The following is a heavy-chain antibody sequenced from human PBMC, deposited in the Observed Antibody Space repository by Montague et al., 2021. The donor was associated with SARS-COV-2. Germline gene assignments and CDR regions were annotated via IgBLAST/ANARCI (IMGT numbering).Heavy chain of an antibody. CDR2: IYPGDSDT. CDR3: ARLSGYDLRYYYYYGMDV. Sequence: QSGAEVKKPGESLKISCKGSGYSFTSYWIGWVRQMPGKGLEWMGIIYPGDSDTRYSPSFQGQVTFSADKSISTAYLQWSSLKASDTAMYYCARLSGYDLRYYYYYGMDVWGQGTTVTVSS. CDR1: GYSFTSYW. V-gene: IGHV5-51*01. J-gene: IGHJ6*02. D-gene: IGHD5-12*01.